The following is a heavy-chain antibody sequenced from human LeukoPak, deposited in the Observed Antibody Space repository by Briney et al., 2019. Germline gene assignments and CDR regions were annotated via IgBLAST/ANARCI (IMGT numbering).Heavy chain of an antibody. CDR1: GFTFSSYA. CDR2: ISGSGGGT. J-gene: IGHJ4*02. Sequence: PGGSLRLSCAASGFTFSSYAMSWVRQAPEKGLEWVSTISGSGGGTYYADSVKGRFTISRDNAKNSLYLQMNSLRVEDTAVYYCAKEGRSLQTYWGQGTLVTVSS. CDR3: AKEGRSLQTY. V-gene: IGHV3-23*01. D-gene: IGHD5-24*01.